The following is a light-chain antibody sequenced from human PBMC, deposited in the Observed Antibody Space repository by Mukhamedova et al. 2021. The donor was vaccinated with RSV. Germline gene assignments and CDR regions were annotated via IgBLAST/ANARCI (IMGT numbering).Light chain of an antibody. Sequence: WYQRRVHGKAPNLLIFAASNLQSGVPSRFSGSGSGTDFTLTISSLQPEDFATYYCQQTYSTPGCSLGQGTRVEIK. CDR3: QQTYSTPGCS. V-gene: IGKV1-39*01. J-gene: IGKJ2*04. CDR2: AAS.